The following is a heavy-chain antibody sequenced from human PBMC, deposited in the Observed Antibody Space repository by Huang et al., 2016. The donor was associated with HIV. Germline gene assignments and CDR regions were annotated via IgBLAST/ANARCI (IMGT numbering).Heavy chain of an antibody. J-gene: IGHJ4*02. CDR2: ISYDAKTK. V-gene: IGHV3-30*18. D-gene: IGHD6-13*01. Sequence: QVQLVESGGGVVQPGRSLRISCAASGFTFSSYGMHWVRQAPGKGLEWVAVISYDAKTKYDADSVKGRFSISRDNSKTTFYLQLNSLRVEDTAVYYCAKGGSAAAVLDFWGQGTLVTVSS. CDR3: AKGGSAAAVLDF. CDR1: GFTFSSYG.